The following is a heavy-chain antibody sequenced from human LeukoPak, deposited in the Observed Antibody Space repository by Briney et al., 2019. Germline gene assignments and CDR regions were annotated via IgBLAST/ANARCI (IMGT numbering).Heavy chain of an antibody. CDR3: AKDLRYCSGGSCP. Sequence: GGSLRLSCAASGFTFSKNGMHWVRQAPGKGLEWVAYIRYDGGNEWYASSVKGRFTISRDNSKNTVYLQMNNLRAEDTAVYYCAKDLRYCSGGSCPWGQGTLVTVSS. CDR1: GFTFSKNG. D-gene: IGHD2-15*01. CDR2: IRYDGGNE. J-gene: IGHJ5*02. V-gene: IGHV3-30*02.